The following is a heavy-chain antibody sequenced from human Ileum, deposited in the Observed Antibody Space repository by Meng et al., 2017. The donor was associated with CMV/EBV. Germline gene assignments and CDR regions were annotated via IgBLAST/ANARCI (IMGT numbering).Heavy chain of an antibody. CDR1: GFTFSSYG. CDR2: IIGSGAST. D-gene: IGHD2-21*01. J-gene: IGHJ4*02. Sequence: GGSLRLSYAASGFTFSSYGMRWVRQAPGKGLEWVSTIIGSGASTFYADSVQGRFTISRDNSRNTLYLQMNSLRAEDTAIYYCAKTGHIKGANFDYWGRGTLVTVSS. CDR3: AKTGHIKGANFDY. V-gene: IGHV3-23*01.